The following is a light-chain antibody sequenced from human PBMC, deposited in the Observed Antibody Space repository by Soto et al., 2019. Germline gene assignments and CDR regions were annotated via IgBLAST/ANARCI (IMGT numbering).Light chain of an antibody. CDR3: QQYHHWWT. V-gene: IGKV3-15*01. CDR1: QYVSTG. CDR2: GAS. Sequence: EIVMTQSPATLSVSPGESATLSCRASQYVSTGLAWYQQKPGQAPRLLIYGASTRATGIPARFSGSGSGTEFTLTISSLQSEDFAVYYCQQYHHWWTFGQGTKVEVK. J-gene: IGKJ1*01.